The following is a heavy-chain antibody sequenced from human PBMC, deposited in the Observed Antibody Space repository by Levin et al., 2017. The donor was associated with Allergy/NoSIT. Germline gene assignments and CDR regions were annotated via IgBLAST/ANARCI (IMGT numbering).Heavy chain of an antibody. J-gene: IGHJ4*02. Sequence: GGSLRLSCAASGFTFSSYGMHWVRQAPGKGLEWVAVIWYDGSNKYYADSVKGRFTISRDNSKNTLYLQMNSLRAEDTAVYYCARATGYSGYDFFDYWGQGTLVTVSS. CDR2: IWYDGSNK. CDR3: ARATGYSGYDFFDY. V-gene: IGHV3-33*01. CDR1: GFTFSSYG. D-gene: IGHD5-12*01.